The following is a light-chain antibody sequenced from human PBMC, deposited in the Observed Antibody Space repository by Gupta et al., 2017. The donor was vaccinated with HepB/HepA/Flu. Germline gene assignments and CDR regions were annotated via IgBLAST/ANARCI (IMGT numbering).Light chain of an antibody. CDR1: QSVGNY. CDR2: EAS. V-gene: IGKV3-11*01. Sequence: EIVLTQSPATLSLSPGERATLSCRASQSVGNYLAWYQQKPGQAPRLLIYEASRRASGIPARFSGSGYGTDLTLTISSREQEDFAVYFCQQQSNWPPITFGGGTKVEV. CDR3: QQQSNWPPIT. J-gene: IGKJ4*01.